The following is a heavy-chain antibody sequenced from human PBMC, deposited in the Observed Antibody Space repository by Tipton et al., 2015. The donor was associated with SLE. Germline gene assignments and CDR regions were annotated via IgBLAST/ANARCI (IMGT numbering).Heavy chain of an antibody. D-gene: IGHD3-10*01. CDR1: GGSISHRDDY. CDR2: VGYTGST. V-gene: IGHV4-39*07. Sequence: LSLTCTVSGGSISHRDDYWGWIRQPPGKGLEWIGAVGYTGSTHYNPSLESRVAISIDTSRDQFSLRVTSVTAADTAVYYCARGRPIGSFDIWGQGTMVTVSS. J-gene: IGHJ3*02. CDR3: ARGRPIGSFDI.